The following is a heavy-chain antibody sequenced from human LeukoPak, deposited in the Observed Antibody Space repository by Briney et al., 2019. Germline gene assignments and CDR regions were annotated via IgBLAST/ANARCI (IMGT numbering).Heavy chain of an antibody. V-gene: IGHV1-8*01. CDR2: MNPNSGNT. CDR1: GYGFTTYD. Sequence: ASVTVSCKASGYGFTTYDINWVRQATGQGLEWMGWMNPNSGNTGYAQRFQGRVTMTRDTSISTAYMELNSLTSEDTAVYYCAKNVRDTGTFDYWGQGTLVTVSS. J-gene: IGHJ4*02. D-gene: IGHD5-18*01. CDR3: AKNVRDTGTFDY.